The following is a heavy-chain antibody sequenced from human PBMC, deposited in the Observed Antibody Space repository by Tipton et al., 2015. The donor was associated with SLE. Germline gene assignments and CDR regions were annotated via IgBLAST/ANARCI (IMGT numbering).Heavy chain of an antibody. D-gene: IGHD3-10*01. CDR2: MYYSGNI. CDR3: AADYPSGSYRFDY. CDR1: SLSSSSYY. J-gene: IGHJ4*02. V-gene: IGHV4-59*01. Sequence: LRLSCTVSSLSSSSYYWNWIRQPPGKGLEWIAYMYYSGNINYNPSLKSRVTISVDTSKNQFSLKLRSVTAADTAVYYCAADYPSGSYRFDYWGQGTLVSVSS.